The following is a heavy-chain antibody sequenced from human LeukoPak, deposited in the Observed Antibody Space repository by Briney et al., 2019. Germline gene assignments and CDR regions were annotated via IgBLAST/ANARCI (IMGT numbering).Heavy chain of an antibody. CDR3: ARSRGEGTSFDY. CDR2: IYYSGST. CDR1: GGSISSSSYY. Sequence: SETLSLTCTVSGGSISSSSYYWGWIRQPPGKGLEWIGSIYYSGSTYYNPSLKSRVTISVDTSKNQFSLKLSSVTAADTAVYYCARSRGEGTSFDYWGQGTLVTVSS. J-gene: IGHJ4*02. V-gene: IGHV4-39*01. D-gene: IGHD2-21*01.